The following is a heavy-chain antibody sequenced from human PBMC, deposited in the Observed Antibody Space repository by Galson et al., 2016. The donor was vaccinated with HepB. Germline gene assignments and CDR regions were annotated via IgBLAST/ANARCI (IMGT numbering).Heavy chain of an antibody. CDR1: GGSISSSSYY. J-gene: IGHJ5*02. D-gene: IGHD6-13*01. CDR3: ARPSSSSSRVTGGTWFDA. Sequence: SETLSLTCSVSGGSISSSSYYWGWIRQPPGKGLQWIGNIYYSGSSYYNPSLKRRVTISIDTSRNQFSLRLTSVTAADTAVYFCARPSSSSSRVTGGTWFDAWGQGILVTVSS. CDR2: IYYSGSS. V-gene: IGHV4-39*01.